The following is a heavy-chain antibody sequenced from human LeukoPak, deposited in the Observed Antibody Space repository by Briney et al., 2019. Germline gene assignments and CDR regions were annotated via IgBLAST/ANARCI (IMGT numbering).Heavy chain of an antibody. Sequence: GGSLRLSCAASGFTFSGSAMHWVRQAPGKGLEWVAFIRYDGSNKYYADSVKGRFTISRDNSKNTLYLQMNSLRAEDTAVYYCARTGGNEIDLFDYWGQGTLVTVSS. V-gene: IGHV3-30*02. D-gene: IGHD2-8*02. J-gene: IGHJ4*02. CDR3: ARTGGNEIDLFDY. CDR2: IRYDGSNK. CDR1: GFTFSGSA.